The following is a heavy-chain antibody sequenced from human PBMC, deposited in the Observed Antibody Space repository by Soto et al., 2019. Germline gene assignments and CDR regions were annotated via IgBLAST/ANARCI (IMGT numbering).Heavy chain of an antibody. J-gene: IGHJ4*02. D-gene: IGHD3-9*01. CDR1: GFTFSSYT. CDR3: SYDTFGDKDF. Sequence: PGGFLRLSCAASGFTFSSYTLSWVRQAPWKGLLWVSRVNPDGTITTYADSVKGRFTISTDNAKNTLYLQMNSLGVEDTALYYCSYDTFGDKDFWAQGTSVTVSS. V-gene: IGHV3-74*01. CDR2: VNPDGTIT.